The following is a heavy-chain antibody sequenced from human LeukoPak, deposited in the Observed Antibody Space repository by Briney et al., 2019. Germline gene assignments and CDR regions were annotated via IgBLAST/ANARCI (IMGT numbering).Heavy chain of an antibody. CDR1: GYTFTSSY. V-gene: IGHV1-46*01. CDR3: ARVGSSSWEQENWFDP. D-gene: IGHD6-13*01. Sequence: ASVKVSCKASGYTFTSSYMHWVRQAPGQGLEWMGIINPSGGSTSYAQKFQGRVTMTRDTSTSTVYMELSSLRSEDTAVYYCARVGSSSWEQENWFDPWGQGTLVTVSS. J-gene: IGHJ5*02. CDR2: INPSGGST.